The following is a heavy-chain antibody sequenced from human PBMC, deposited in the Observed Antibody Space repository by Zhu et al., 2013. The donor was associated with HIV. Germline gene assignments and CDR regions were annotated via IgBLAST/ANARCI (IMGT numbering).Heavy chain of an antibody. CDR2: IYHSGST. Sequence: VQLQESGPGLVKPSETLSLTCAVSGYSISSGYYWGWIRQPPGKGLEWIGSIYHSGSTYYNPSLKSRVTISVDTSKNQFSLKLSSVTAADTAVYYCARIRYYYGSGNEDNINWFDPWGQGTLVTVSS. J-gene: IGHJ5*02. V-gene: IGHV4-38-2*01. CDR1: GYSISSGYY. CDR3: ARIRYYYGSGNEDNINWFDP. D-gene: IGHD3-10*01.